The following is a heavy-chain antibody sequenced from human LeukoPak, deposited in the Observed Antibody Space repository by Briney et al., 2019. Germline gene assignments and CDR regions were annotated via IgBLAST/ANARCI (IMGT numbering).Heavy chain of an antibody. CDR1: DVSLNSYY. D-gene: IGHD3-22*01. CDR2: IYYSGIT. Sequence: SETLSLTCTVSDVSLNSYYWSWIRQPPGKGLEWIGFIYYSGITDYNSSLKSRVTFSLDTAKSQISLQLNSVTAADAAIYYCARGAYYDSSGYYYDWFDPWGQGTLVTVSS. CDR3: ARGAYYDSSGYYYDWFDP. J-gene: IGHJ5*02. V-gene: IGHV4-59*01.